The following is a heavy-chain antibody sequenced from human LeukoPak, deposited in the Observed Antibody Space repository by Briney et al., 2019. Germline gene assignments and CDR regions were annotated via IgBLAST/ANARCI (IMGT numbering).Heavy chain of an antibody. J-gene: IGHJ4*02. CDR2: ISYDGSNK. Sequence: HPGGSLRLSCAASGFTFSSYGMHWVRQAPGKGLEWVAVISYDGSNKYYADSVKGRFTISRDNSKNTLYLQMNSLRAEDTAVYYCARDYYDSSGYYLPFDYWGQGTLVTVSS. CDR3: ARDYYDSSGYYLPFDY. CDR1: GFTFSSYG. D-gene: IGHD3-22*01. V-gene: IGHV3-30*03.